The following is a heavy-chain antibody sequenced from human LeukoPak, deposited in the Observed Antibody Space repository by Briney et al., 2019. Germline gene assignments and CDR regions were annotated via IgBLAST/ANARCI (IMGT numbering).Heavy chain of an antibody. J-gene: IGHJ4*02. V-gene: IGHV4-59*08. D-gene: IGHD1-26*01. CDR2: IFYSGST. Sequence: SETLSLTCTVSGGSMSSYYWSWIRQPPGKGLEWMGYIFYSGSTNYNPSLKSRVTLSVDTSKNQFSLKLGSVTAADTAVYYCARQPYMLGAYYFDYWGQGTLVTVSS. CDR1: GGSMSSYY. CDR3: ARQPYMLGAYYFDY.